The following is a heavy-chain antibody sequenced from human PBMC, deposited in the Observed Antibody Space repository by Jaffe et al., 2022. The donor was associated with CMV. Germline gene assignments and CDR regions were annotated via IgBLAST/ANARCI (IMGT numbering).Heavy chain of an antibody. D-gene: IGHD3-22*01. CDR1: GFTVSSNY. CDR2: IYSGGST. CDR3: ARNLYYYDSGAFDI. Sequence: EVQLVESGGGLVQPGGSLRLSCAASGFTVSSNYMSWVRQAPGKGLEWVSVIYSGGSTYYADSVKGRFTISRDNSKNTLYLQMNSLRAEDTAVYYCARNLYYYDSGAFDIWGQGTMVTVSS. V-gene: IGHV3-66*01. J-gene: IGHJ3*02.